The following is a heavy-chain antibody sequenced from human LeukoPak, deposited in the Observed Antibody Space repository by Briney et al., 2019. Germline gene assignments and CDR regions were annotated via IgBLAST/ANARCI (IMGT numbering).Heavy chain of an antibody. D-gene: IGHD3-10*01. CDR3: ASRQRYYYGSGSLGY. CDR1: GFTFSSFG. CDR2: MSYDGSNI. Sequence: PGGSLRLSCAASGFTFSSFGMHWVRQAPGKGLEWVALMSYDGSNINYADSVKGRFTISRDNAKNSLYLQMNSLRAEDTAVYYCASRQRYYYGSGSLGYWGQGTLVTVSS. J-gene: IGHJ4*02. V-gene: IGHV3-30*03.